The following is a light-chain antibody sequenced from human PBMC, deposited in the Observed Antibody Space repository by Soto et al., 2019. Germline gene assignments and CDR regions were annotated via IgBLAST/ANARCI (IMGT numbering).Light chain of an antibody. CDR1: SSNIGSNT. V-gene: IGLV1-44*01. Sequence: QSVLTQPPSASGTPGQRVTISCSGSSSNIGSNTVNWYQQLPGTAPKLLIYSNNQRPSGVPDRFSGSKSGTSASLAISGLQSEDEADYYCPAWNNSLNGVVFGGGTKRTVL. CDR2: SNN. J-gene: IGLJ2*01. CDR3: PAWNNSLNGVV.